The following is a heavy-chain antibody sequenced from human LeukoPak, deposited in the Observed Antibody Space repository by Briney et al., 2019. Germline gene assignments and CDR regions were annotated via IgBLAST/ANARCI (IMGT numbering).Heavy chain of an antibody. CDR1: GGSIRSYY. CDR2: IYFSGST. V-gene: IGHV4-59*01. Sequence: SETLSLTCTVSGGSIRSYYWSWIRQPPGKGLEWIGYIYFSGSTSYNPSLKSRVTISVDRSKNQFSLKLSSVAAADTAVYYCARSYDTNLGYWGQGTLVTVSS. CDR3: ARSYDTNLGY. J-gene: IGHJ4*02. D-gene: IGHD3-3*01.